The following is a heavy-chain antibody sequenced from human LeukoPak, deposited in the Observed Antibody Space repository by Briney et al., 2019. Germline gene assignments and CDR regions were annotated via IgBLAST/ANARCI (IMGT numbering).Heavy chain of an antibody. CDR3: AKGTRGVIIPNFDY. Sequence: PGRSLRLSCAASGFTFSSYGMHWVRQAPGKGLEWVAVISYDGSNKYYADSVEGQFTISRDNSKNTLYLQMNSLRAEDTAVYYCAKGTRGVIIPNFDYWGQGTLVTVSS. CDR2: ISYDGSNK. D-gene: IGHD3-10*01. J-gene: IGHJ4*02. CDR1: GFTFSSYG. V-gene: IGHV3-30*18.